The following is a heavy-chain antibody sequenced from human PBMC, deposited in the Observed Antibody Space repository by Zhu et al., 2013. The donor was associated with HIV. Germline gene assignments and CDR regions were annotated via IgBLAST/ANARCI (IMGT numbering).Heavy chain of an antibody. CDR2: INPGVGIT. J-gene: IGHJ5*02. D-gene: IGHD3-9*01. Sequence: QVQLVQSGAEVKKPGASVKISCKVSGYSINNYYIHWVRQAPGQGPEWMGIINPGVGITRDAQKFQGRVTITADESTSTAYMELSSLRSEDTAVYYCARGGYDILTGAPNWFDPWGQGTLVTVS. V-gene: IGHV1-46*02. CDR3: ARGGYDILTGAPNWFDP. CDR1: GYSINNYY.